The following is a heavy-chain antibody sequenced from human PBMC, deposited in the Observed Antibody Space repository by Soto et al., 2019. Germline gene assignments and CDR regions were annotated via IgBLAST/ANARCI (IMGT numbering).Heavy chain of an antibody. J-gene: IGHJ4*02. V-gene: IGHV3-23*01. Sequence: EVQLLESGGGLVQPGGSLRLSCAASGFTFSSYAMSWVRQAPGKGLDWVSAISGSGGSTYYADSVKGRFTISRDNSKNTLYLQMNSLRAEDTAVYYCAKAGVGYQMPYYFDYWGQGTLVTVSS. CDR3: AKAGVGYQMPYYFDY. CDR2: ISGSGGST. D-gene: IGHD2-2*01. CDR1: GFTFSSYA.